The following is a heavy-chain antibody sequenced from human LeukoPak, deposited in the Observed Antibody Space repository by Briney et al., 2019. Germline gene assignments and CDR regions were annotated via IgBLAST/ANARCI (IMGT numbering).Heavy chain of an antibody. CDR3: ARGQWLAKGRYYFDY. CDR1: GFTFSSYA. J-gene: IGHJ4*02. CDR2: ISYDGSNK. D-gene: IGHD6-19*01. Sequence: PGGSLRLSCAASGFTFSSYAMHWVRQAPGKGLEWVAVISYDGSNKYYADSVKGRFTISRDNSKNTLYLQMNSLRAEDTAVYYCARGQWLAKGRYYFDYWGQGTLVTVSS. V-gene: IGHV3-30*14.